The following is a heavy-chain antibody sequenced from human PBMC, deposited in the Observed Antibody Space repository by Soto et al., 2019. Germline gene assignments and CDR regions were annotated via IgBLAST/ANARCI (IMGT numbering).Heavy chain of an antibody. V-gene: IGHV3-74*01. CDR1: EFTFSGRS. CDR3: ARGWFGPDV. CDR2: IDKVGTDS. D-gene: IGHD3-10*01. Sequence: EVQLVESGGGLVQPGGSLRLSCAASEFTFSGRSVHWVRQAPGKGLVWVSGIDKVGTDSTYADSVKGRFTSSRDNAKNTMYLQMNSVRVEDAVVYDCARGWFGPDVGGKGTTVTVSS. J-gene: IGHJ6*03.